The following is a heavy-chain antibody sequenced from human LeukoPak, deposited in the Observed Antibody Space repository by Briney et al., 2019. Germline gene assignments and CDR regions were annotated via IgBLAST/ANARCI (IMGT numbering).Heavy chain of an antibody. J-gene: IGHJ6*02. CDR2: ISYDGSNK. CDR1: GFTFSSYG. CDR3: AKAKFFGSEGYGMDV. D-gene: IGHD3-10*01. Sequence: PGRSLRLSCAASGFTFSSYGMHWVRQAPGKGLEWVAVISYDGSNKYYADSVKGRFTISRDNSKNTLYLQMNSLRAEDTAVYYCAKAKFFGSEGYGMDVWGQGTTVTVSS. V-gene: IGHV3-30*18.